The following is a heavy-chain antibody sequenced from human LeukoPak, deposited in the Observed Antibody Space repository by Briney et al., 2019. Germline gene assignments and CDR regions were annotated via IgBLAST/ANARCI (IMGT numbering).Heavy chain of an antibody. V-gene: IGHV6-1*01. J-gene: IGHJ5*02. CDR1: GDSVSSNSAA. Sequence: SQTLSLTCAISGDSVSSNSAAWNWIRQSPSRGLEWLGRTYYRSKWYNDYAVSVKSRITINPDTSKNQFSLQLNSVTPEDTAVYYCARAFDDYDIWTGYVENWFDPWGQGTLVTVSS. CDR2: TYYRSKWYN. CDR3: ARAFDDYDIWTGYVENWFDP. D-gene: IGHD3-9*01.